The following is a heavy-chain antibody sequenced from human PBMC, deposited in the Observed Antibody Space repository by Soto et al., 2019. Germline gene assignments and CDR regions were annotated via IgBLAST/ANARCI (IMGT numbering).Heavy chain of an antibody. V-gene: IGHV4-30-2*01. J-gene: IGHJ4*02. D-gene: IGHD2-15*01. CDR2: IYHSGST. CDR1: GVSISSGGYS. CDR3: ARGKGGPYFDY. Sequence: QLQLQESGSGLVKPSQTLSLTCAVSGVSISSGGYSWSWIRQPPGKGLEWIGYIYHSGSTYYNPSLKGRVTISVDTSKNQFSLNLNSVTAADTAFYYCARGKGGPYFDYWGQGTLVTVSS.